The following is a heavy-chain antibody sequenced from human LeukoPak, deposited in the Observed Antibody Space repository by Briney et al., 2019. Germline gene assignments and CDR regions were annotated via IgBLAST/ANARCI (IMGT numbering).Heavy chain of an antibody. V-gene: IGHV3-7*01. Sequence: GGSLRLSCAVSGFTFSAFWMSWVRQTPGKGLERVANIKEDGSAKFYLDSVKGRFTISRDNAKNSLYLQMNSLRAEDTAVYYCARGYCSGGSCYFTYWYFDLWGRGTLVTVSS. CDR2: IKEDGSAK. D-gene: IGHD2-15*01. J-gene: IGHJ2*01. CDR1: GFTFSAFW. CDR3: ARGYCSGGSCYFTYWYFDL.